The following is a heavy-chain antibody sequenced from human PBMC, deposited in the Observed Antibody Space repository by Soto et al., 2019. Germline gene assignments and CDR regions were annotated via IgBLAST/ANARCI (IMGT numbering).Heavy chain of an antibody. CDR2: IYYSGST. CDR1: GGSISSYY. V-gene: IGHV4-59*01. D-gene: IGHD3-16*01. J-gene: IGHJ3*02. CDR3: ARVCGAGGDDAFDI. Sequence: SETLSLTCTVSGGSISSYYWSWIRQPPGKGLEWIGYIYYSGSTNYNPSLKSRVTISVDTSKNQLSLKLSSVTAADTAVYYCARVCGAGGDDAFDIWGQGTMVTVSS.